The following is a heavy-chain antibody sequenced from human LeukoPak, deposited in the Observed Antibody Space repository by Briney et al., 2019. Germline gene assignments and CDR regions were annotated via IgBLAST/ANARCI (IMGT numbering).Heavy chain of an antibody. CDR1: GGSISSYY. CDR2: IYYSGST. V-gene: IGHV4-59*08. J-gene: IGHJ3*02. CDR3: ARLYRLSSRVMDAFDI. Sequence: SETLSLTCTVSGGSISSYYWSWIRQPPGKGLEWIGYIYYSGSTNYNPSLKSRVTISVDTSKNQFSLKLSSVTAVDTAVYYCARLYRLSSRVMDAFDIWGQGTMVTASS. D-gene: IGHD6-13*01.